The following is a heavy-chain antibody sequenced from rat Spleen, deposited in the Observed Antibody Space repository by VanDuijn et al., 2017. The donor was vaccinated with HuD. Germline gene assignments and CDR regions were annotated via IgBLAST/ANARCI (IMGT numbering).Heavy chain of an antibody. Sequence: EVQLVESGGGLVQPGRSLKLSCAASGFTFSDYNMAWVRQAQTKGLEWVATIISEGGRNFYRDSVKGRFTISSDNAKSSLYLQMDSLRSGDTATYYCTTVGNYFNYWGQGVMVTVSS. V-gene: IGHV5S10*01. D-gene: IGHD1-7*01. CDR3: TTVGNYFNY. CDR1: GFTFSDYN. CDR2: IISEGGRN. J-gene: IGHJ2*01.